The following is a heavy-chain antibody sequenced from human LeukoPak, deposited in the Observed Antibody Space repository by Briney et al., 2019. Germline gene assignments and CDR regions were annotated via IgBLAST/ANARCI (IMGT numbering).Heavy chain of an antibody. CDR2: IYYSGST. D-gene: IGHD1-26*01. CDR1: GVSISSYY. CDR3: ASVDSGSYYVGY. Sequence: SETLSLTYTVSGVSISSYYWSWIRQPPGKGLEWIGYIYYSGSTNYNPSLKSRVTISVDTSKNQFSLKLSSVTAADTAVYYCASVDSGSYYVGYWGQGTLVTVSS. J-gene: IGHJ4*02. V-gene: IGHV4-59*01.